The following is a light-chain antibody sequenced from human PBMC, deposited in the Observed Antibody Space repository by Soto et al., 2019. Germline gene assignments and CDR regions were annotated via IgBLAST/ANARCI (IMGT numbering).Light chain of an antibody. CDR3: QQYYGNPYT. CDR2: WAS. V-gene: IGKV4-1*01. Sequence: DIVMTQSPDSLAVSLGERATINCKSSQSVLYSSNNKNYLAWYQQKPGQPPKLLIYWASTRESGAPDRFSGSGSGTDFTLTISSLQAEDVAVYYCQQYYGNPYTFGQGTKLEIK. J-gene: IGKJ2*01. CDR1: QSVLYSSNNKNY.